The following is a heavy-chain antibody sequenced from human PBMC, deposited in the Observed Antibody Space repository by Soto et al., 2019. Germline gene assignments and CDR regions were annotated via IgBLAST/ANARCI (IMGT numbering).Heavy chain of an antibody. CDR3: AHARLLWVGGYSDY. CDR1: GFSLATHGVG. CDR2: ISWNDDN. J-gene: IGHJ4*02. D-gene: IGHD3-10*01. Sequence: QVTLKESGPTLVKPTQSLTLTCTFSGFSLATHGVGVGWIRQPPGEALEWLALISWNDDNRYSPSLKSRLTTAKDTSKNQVVLTMANMDPVDTATYYCAHARLLWVGGYSDYWGQGILVTVSS. V-gene: IGHV2-5*01.